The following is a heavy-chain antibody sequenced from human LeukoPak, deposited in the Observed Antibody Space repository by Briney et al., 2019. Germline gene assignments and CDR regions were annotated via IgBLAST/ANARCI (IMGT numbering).Heavy chain of an antibody. CDR3: ARVTGYMIEDYFGY. V-gene: IGHV4-34*01. D-gene: IGHD3-22*01. CDR1: GGSFSGYY. Sequence: KPSETLSLTCAVYGGSFSGYYWSWIRQPPGKGLEWIGEINHSGSTNYNPSLKSRVTISVDTSKNQFSLRLSSVTAADTAVYYCARVTGYMIEDYFGYWGQGTLVTVSS. J-gene: IGHJ4*02. CDR2: INHSGST.